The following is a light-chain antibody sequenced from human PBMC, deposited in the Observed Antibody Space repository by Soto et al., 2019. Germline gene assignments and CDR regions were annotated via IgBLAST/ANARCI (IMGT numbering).Light chain of an antibody. CDR2: AAS. V-gene: IGKV1-39*01. Sequence: DIQMTQSPSSLSASVGDRVTITCRASQSISSYLNWYQQKPGKAPKLLIYAASSLQSGVPSRFSGSGSGTDFTLTNSSLQPEDFETYYCQQSYSTLPTFGQGTKVEIK. J-gene: IGKJ1*01. CDR1: QSISSY. CDR3: QQSYSTLPT.